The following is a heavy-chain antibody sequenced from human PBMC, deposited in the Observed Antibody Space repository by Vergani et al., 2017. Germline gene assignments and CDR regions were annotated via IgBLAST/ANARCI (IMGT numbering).Heavy chain of an antibody. CDR3: ARVMYRDEASTGYRLEGMDI. CDR1: GAYVGSGGYY. CDR2: IYSTGST. D-gene: IGHD3-9*01. V-gene: IGHV4-61*08. J-gene: IGHJ6*02. Sequence: QVQLQESGPGLVKASQTLSLTCSVSGAYVGSGGYYWSWIRQSPGKGLEWIGYIYSTGSTNYNPSLNSRVTMSVDTSKNQFSLKLRSVTAVDTAVYFCARVMYRDEASTGYRLEGMDIWGQGTTVTISS.